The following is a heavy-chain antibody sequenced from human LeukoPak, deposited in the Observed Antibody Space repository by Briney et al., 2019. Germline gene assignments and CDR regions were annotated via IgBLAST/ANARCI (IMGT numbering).Heavy chain of an antibody. CDR3: ARAAYYDILTGYDTGAFDI. Sequence: GGSLRLSCAASGFTVSSNYMSWVRQAPGKGLEWVSVIYSGGSTYYADSVKGRFTISRDNSKNTLYLQMNSLRAEDTAVYYCARAAYYDILTGYDTGAFDIWAKGQWSPSLQ. CDR1: GFTVSSNY. CDR2: IYSGGST. J-gene: IGHJ3*02. V-gene: IGHV3-66*01. D-gene: IGHD3-9*01.